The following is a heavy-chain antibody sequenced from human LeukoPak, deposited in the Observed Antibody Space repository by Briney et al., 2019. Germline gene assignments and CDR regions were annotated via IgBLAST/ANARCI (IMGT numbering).Heavy chain of an antibody. CDR1: GFTFSSAW. V-gene: IGHV3-15*01. Sequence: GGSLRLSCAASGFTFSSAWMSWVRQAPGKGLEWVGRIKSKTDGGTTDYAAPVKGRFTISRDNSKNTLYLQMNSLKTEDTAVYYCTTEDCTNGVCYRADYWGQGTLVTVSS. CDR3: TTEDCTNGVCYRADY. CDR2: IKSKTDGGTT. J-gene: IGHJ4*02. D-gene: IGHD2-8*01.